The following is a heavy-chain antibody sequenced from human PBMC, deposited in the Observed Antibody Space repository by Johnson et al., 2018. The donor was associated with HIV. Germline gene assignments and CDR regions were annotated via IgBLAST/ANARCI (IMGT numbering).Heavy chain of an antibody. CDR3: ARGDDSSAWGAFDI. CDR2: ISYDGSNK. V-gene: IGHV3-30*03. Sequence: QVQLVESGGGVVQPGRSLRLSCAASGFTFSSYGMHWVRQAPGKGLEWVAVISYDGSNKYYADSVKGRFTISRENSKNTLYLQMNSLRAEDTAVYYCARGDDSSAWGAFDIWGQGTMVTVSS. CDR1: GFTFSSYG. J-gene: IGHJ3*02. D-gene: IGHD3-22*01.